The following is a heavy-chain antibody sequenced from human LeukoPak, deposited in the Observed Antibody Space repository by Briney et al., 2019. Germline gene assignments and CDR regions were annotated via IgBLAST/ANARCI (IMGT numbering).Heavy chain of an antibody. CDR2: INPKSGGT. V-gene: IGHV1-2*02. CDR1: GYTFTGYY. CDR3: ARDRRVGYCSSTSCLNWFDP. D-gene: IGHD2-2*01. J-gene: IGHJ5*02. Sequence: ASVKVSCKASGYTFTGYYMHWVRQAPGQGLEWMGWINPKSGGTNYAQKFQGRVTMTRDTSISTAYMELSRLRSDDTAVYYCARDRRVGYCSSTSCLNWFDPWGQGTLVTVSS.